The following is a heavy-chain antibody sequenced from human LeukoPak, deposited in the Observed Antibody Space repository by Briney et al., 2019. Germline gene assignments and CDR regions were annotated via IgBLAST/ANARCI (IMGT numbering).Heavy chain of an antibody. CDR2: IYTSGST. J-gene: IGHJ4*02. D-gene: IGHD3-10*01. Sequence: SQTLSLTCTVSGGFISSGSYYWSWIRQPAGKGLEWIGRIYTSGSTNYNPSLKSRVTISVDTSKNQFSLKLSSVTAADTAVYYCARSEAMVRGVMIFDYWGQGTLVTVSS. V-gene: IGHV4-61*02. CDR3: ARSEAMVRGVMIFDY. CDR1: GGFISSGSYY.